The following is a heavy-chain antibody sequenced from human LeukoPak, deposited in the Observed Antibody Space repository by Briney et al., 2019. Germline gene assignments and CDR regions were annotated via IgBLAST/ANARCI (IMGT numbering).Heavy chain of an antibody. CDR3: SNAFDY. D-gene: IGHD4-11*01. CDR2: IWHDGGNK. CDR1: GFTFSNYG. J-gene: IGHJ4*02. V-gene: IGHV3-33*01. Sequence: GGSLRLSCAASGFTFSNYGMHWVRQAPGKGLEWVAVIWHDGGNKYYIDSVKGRFTISRDYSKNTVYLQMNSLRSEDTAVYYCSNAFDYWGQGTLVTVSS.